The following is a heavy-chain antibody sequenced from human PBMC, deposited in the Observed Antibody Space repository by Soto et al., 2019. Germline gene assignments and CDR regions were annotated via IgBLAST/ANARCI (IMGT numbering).Heavy chain of an antibody. Sequence: EVQLLESGGGLVQPGGSLRLSCAASGFTFSSYAMSWVRQAPGKGLEWVSAISGSGGSTYYADSVKGRFTISRDNSKSTLYLHMNSLRAEDTAGYYCAGCSGGSCYWGVSGAFDIGGQGTMVAVSS. CDR3: AGCSGGSCYWGVSGAFDI. D-gene: IGHD2-15*01. CDR1: GFTFSSYA. J-gene: IGHJ3*02. V-gene: IGHV3-23*01. CDR2: ISGSGGST.